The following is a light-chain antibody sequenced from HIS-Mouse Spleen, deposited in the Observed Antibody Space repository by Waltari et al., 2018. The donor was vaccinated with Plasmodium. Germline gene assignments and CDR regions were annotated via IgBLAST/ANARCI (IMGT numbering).Light chain of an antibody. CDR2: KDS. J-gene: IGLJ3*02. CDR1: VLAKKY. V-gene: IGLV3-27*01. Sequence: SYELTQPSSVSVSPGQTARITCSGDVLAKKYARWFQQKPGQAPVLVIYKDSERPSGLPWRVSGSSSGTTVTLTISGAQVEDEADYYCYSAADNNLVFGGGTKLTVL. CDR3: YSAADNNLV.